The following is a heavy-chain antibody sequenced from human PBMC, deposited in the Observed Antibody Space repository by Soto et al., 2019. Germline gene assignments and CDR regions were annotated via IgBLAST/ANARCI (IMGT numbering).Heavy chain of an antibody. CDR1: GFRLDGYD. Sequence: DVQLVESGGGLVQPGRSLRLSCAASGFRLDGYDMHWVRQAPGEGLEWVAGISWNLGLIGFADSVKGLFTISRDNVEKPVFLQMNSLRAEYTASYYCVKDYYSDSNSSHFDYWGHGTLVTVSS. CDR3: VKDYYSDSNSSHFDY. V-gene: IGHV3-9*01. J-gene: IGHJ4*01. CDR2: ISWNLGLI. D-gene: IGHD3-22*01.